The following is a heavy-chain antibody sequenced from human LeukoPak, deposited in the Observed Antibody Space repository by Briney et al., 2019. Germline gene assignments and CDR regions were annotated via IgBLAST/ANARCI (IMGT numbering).Heavy chain of an antibody. CDR1: GYTFTSYG. V-gene: IGHV1-18*01. CDR2: ISAYNGNT. Sequence: GASVKVSCKASGYTFTSYGISWVRQAPGQGLEWMGWISAYNGNTNYAQKLQGRVTMTTDTSTSTAYMELRSLRSDDTAVYYCARHASSRGTKYHYYYYGMDVWGQGTTVTVSS. J-gene: IGHJ6*02. D-gene: IGHD2/OR15-2a*01. CDR3: ARHASSRGTKYHYYYYGMDV.